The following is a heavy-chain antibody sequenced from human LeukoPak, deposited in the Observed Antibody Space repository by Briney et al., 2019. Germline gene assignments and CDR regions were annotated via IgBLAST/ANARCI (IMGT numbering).Heavy chain of an antibody. Sequence: SVKVSCKASGGTFSSHATSWVRQAPGQGLEWMGGIIPIFGTANYAQKFQGRVTITADESTSTAYMELSRLRSEETAVYYCARIIGYCSSTSCYTMDDYYYYMDVWGKGTTVTVSS. CDR3: ARIIGYCSSTSCYTMDDYYYYMDV. V-gene: IGHV1-69*01. CDR1: GGTFSSHA. CDR2: IIPIFGTA. J-gene: IGHJ6*03. D-gene: IGHD2-2*02.